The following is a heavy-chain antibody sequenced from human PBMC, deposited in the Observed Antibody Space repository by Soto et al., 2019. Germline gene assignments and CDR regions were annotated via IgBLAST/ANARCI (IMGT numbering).Heavy chain of an antibody. CDR1: GDSISTDY. J-gene: IGHJ4*02. Sequence: PSETLSLTCTVSGDSISTDYWSWIRQSPGKGLEGIGFIYYGGSTNYNPSLKSRVTISVDTPKNQFSLKLSSVTAADTAVYYCAKNWNWGSLVHWGQGTLVTVSS. V-gene: IGHV4-59*08. CDR2: IYYGGST. CDR3: AKNWNWGSLVH. D-gene: IGHD7-27*01.